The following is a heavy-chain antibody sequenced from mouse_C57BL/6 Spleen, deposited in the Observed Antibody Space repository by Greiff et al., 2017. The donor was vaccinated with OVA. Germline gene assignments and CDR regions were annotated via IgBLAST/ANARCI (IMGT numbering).Heavy chain of an antibody. Sequence: EVQVVESGGGLVKPGGSLKLSCAASGFTFSSYAMSWVRQTPEKRLEWVATISDGGGYTYYPANVKGRFTISRDNASNNLYLQMSHLKSEDTAMYYCARGLGWNAIDYWGQGTSVTVSS. J-gene: IGHJ4*01. CDR3: ARGLGWNAIDY. V-gene: IGHV5-4*01. D-gene: IGHD4-1*01. CDR1: GFTFSSYA. CDR2: ISDGGGYT.